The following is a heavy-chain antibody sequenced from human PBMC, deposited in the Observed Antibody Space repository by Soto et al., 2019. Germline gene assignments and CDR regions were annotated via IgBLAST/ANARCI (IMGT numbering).Heavy chain of an antibody. CDR3: ARGPRGLNHNDY. V-gene: IGHV3-74*01. J-gene: IGHJ4*02. D-gene: IGHD1-20*01. Sequence: PGGSLRLSCAASGFIFSSDWMHWVRQAAGKGLEWVSRINMDGSSTNYADSVKGRFTISRDNAKNMLYLQMDSLRAEDTAVYYCARGPRGLNHNDYWGQGALVTVSS. CDR1: GFIFSSDW. CDR2: INMDGSST.